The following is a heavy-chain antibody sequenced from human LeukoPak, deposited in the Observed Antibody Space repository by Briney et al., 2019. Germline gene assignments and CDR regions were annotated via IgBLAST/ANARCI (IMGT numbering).Heavy chain of an antibody. V-gene: IGHV3-48*01. J-gene: IGHJ6*03. CDR3: ARASYGPHYYYYYYMDV. D-gene: IGHD5-18*01. CDR1: GFTFSDYE. Sequence: GGSLRHSCAASGFTFSDYEMNWVRQAPGKGLEWLSHISISGTTIHYADSVKGRFTISRDNAKNSLYLQMNSLRAEDTAVYYCARASYGPHYYYYYYMDVWGKGTTVTVSS. CDR2: ISISGTTI.